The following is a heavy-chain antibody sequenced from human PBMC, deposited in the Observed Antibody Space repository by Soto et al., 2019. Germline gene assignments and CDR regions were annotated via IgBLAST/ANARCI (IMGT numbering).Heavy chain of an antibody. Sequence: QVQLVQSGAEVKKPGSSVKVSCKASGGTFSSYAISWVRQAPGQGLEWMGGIIPIFGTANYAQKFQGRVTITADESTSTAYMELSSLRSEDTAVYYCARGPQIAAATAEYFQHWGQGTLVTVSS. CDR3: ARGPQIAAATAEYFQH. D-gene: IGHD6-13*01. J-gene: IGHJ1*01. CDR2: IIPIFGTA. CDR1: GGTFSSYA. V-gene: IGHV1-69*12.